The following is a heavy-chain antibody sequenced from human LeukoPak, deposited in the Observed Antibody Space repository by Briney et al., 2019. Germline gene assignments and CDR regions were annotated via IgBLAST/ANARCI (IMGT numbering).Heavy chain of an antibody. D-gene: IGHD3-22*01. CDR3: ARDVDYYDSSGYYKTSDY. J-gene: IGHJ4*02. CDR2: IIPIFGTA. V-gene: IGHV1-69*13. Sequence: SVKVSRKASGYTFTSYAISWVRQAPGQGLEWMGGIIPIFGTANYAQKFQGRVTITADESTSTAYMELSSLRSEDTAVYYCARDVDYYDSSGYYKTSDYWGQGTLVTVSS. CDR1: GYTFTSYA.